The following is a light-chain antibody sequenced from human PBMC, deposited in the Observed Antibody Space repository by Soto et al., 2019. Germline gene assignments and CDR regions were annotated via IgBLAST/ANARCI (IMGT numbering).Light chain of an antibody. CDR2: DAS. Sequence: DIQMTQSPSSLSASVGDRVTITCRASQSISSYLSWYQQKPGKAPKLLIYDASSLESGVPSRFSGSGSGTEFTLTISSLQPDDFATYYCQQYNSHPRTFGQGTKVEIK. CDR1: QSISSY. V-gene: IGKV1-39*01. CDR3: QQYNSHPRT. J-gene: IGKJ1*01.